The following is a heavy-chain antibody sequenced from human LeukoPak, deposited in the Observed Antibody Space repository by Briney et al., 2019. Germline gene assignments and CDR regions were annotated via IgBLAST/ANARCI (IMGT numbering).Heavy chain of an antibody. CDR1: GGSFSGYY. D-gene: IGHD3-22*01. CDR2: INHSGST. J-gene: IGHJ4*02. CDR3: ARGRFDSSGYYFGPIYYFDY. V-gene: IGHV4-34*01. Sequence: PSETLSLTCAVYGGSFSGYYWSWIRQPPGKGLERIGEINHSGSTNYNPSLKSRVTISVDTSKNQFSLKLSSVTAADTAVYYCARGRFDSSGYYFGPIYYFDYWGQGTLVTVSS.